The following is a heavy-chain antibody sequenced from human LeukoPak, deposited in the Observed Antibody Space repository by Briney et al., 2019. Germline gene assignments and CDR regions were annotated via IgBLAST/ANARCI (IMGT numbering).Heavy chain of an antibody. CDR1: GFTFSSYS. CDR3: ARDSPRGYCSGGSCYAWFDP. V-gene: IGHV3-21*01. Sequence: GASLRLSCAASGFTFSSYSMNWVRQAPGKGLEWVSSISSSSSYIYYADSVKGRFTISRDNAKNSLYLQMNSLRAEDTAVYYCARDSPRGYCSGGSCYAWFDPWGQGTLVTVSS. D-gene: IGHD2-15*01. CDR2: ISSSSSYI. J-gene: IGHJ5*02.